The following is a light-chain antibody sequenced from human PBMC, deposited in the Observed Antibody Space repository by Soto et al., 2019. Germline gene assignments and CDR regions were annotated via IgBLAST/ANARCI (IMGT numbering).Light chain of an antibody. CDR1: SSDVGAHNV. CDR3: NSYTSSNTYV. J-gene: IGLJ1*01. Sequence: QSVLTQPASVSGSPGQAITISCSGSSSDVGAHNVVSWYQHHPGKAPKLMIYEVSNRPSGVSNRFSGSKSGNTASLTISGLQAEDEADYYCNSYTSSNTYVFGSGTKVTVL. CDR2: EVS. V-gene: IGLV2-14*01.